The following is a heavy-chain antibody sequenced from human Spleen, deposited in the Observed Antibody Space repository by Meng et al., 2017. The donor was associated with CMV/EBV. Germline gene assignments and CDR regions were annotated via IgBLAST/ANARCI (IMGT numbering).Heavy chain of an antibody. CDR2: IWYDGSNK. CDR3: AKAPHADAAAFEH. CDR1: GFTFSSYG. Sequence: GGSLRLSCAASGFTFSSYGMHWVRQAPGKGLEWVAVIWYDGSNKYYADSVKGRFTISRDNSKSTVYLQMSSLRIEDTAVYYCAKAPHADAAAFEHWGQGTLVTVSS. D-gene: IGHD5-18*01. V-gene: IGHV3-33*06. J-gene: IGHJ4*02.